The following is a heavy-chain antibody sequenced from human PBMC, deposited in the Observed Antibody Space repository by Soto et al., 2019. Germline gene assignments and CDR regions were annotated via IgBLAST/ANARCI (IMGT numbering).Heavy chain of an antibody. D-gene: IGHD5-18*01. CDR2: IRSKANSYAT. Sequence: PGGSLRLSCAASGFTFSGSAMHWVRQASGKGLEWVGRIRSKANSYATAYAASVKGRFTISRDDSKNTAYLQMNSLKTEDTVVYYCTRGKLDTAMVTLGLLEETFDYWGQGTLVTVSS. CDR3: TRGKLDTAMVTLGLLEETFDY. CDR1: GFTFSGSA. J-gene: IGHJ4*02. V-gene: IGHV3-73*01.